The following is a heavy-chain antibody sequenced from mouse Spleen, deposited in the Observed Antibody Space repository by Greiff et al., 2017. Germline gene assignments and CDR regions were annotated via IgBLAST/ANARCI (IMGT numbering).Heavy chain of an antibody. Sequence: QVQLQQPGAELVMPGASVKLSCKASGYTFTSYWMHWVKQRPGQGLEWIGEIDPSDSYTNYNQKFKGKATLTVDKSSSTAYMQLSSLTSEDSAVYYCAKGAARATRGYAMDYWGQGTSVTVSS. D-gene: IGHD3-1*01. CDR3: AKGAARATRGYAMDY. CDR2: IDPSDSYT. J-gene: IGHJ4*01. V-gene: IGHV1-69*01. CDR1: GYTFTSYW.